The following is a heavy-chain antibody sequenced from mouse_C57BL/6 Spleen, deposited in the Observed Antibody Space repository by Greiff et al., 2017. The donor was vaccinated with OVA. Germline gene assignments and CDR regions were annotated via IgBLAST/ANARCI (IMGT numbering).Heavy chain of an antibody. CDR1: GYTFTSYW. CDR2: IDPSDSET. J-gene: IGHJ3*01. V-gene: IGHV1-52*01. CDR3: ARKGDEYGYAY. Sequence: QVQLQQPGAELVRPGSSVKLSCKASGYTFTSYWMHWVKQRPIQGLEWIGNIDPSDSETHYNQKFKDKATLTVDKSSSTAYMQLSSLTSEDSAVYYCARKGDEYGYAYWGQGTLVTVAT. D-gene: IGHD1-2*01.